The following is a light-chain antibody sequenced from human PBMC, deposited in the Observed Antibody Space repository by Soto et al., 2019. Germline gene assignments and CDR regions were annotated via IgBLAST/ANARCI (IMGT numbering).Light chain of an antibody. CDR2: AAS. CDR3: QQSYSTPLT. CDR1: QSISSY. Sequence: DVQMTQSPSSLSASVGDRVTITCRASQSISSYLNWYQQKPGKAPKLLIYAASSLQTGVTSRFSSSGSGTDFTLLISSLQQEDFATYYCQQSYSTPLTFGRGTKVEIK. V-gene: IGKV1-39*01. J-gene: IGKJ1*01.